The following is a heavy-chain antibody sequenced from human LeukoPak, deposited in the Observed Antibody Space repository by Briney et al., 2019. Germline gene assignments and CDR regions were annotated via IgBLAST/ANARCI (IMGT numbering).Heavy chain of an antibody. CDR1: RFTVSSNH. CDR2: IKPDGRDK. CDR3: AKGGDH. J-gene: IGHJ4*02. V-gene: IGHV3-7*01. D-gene: IGHD3-16*01. Sequence: GGSLTLSCAASRFTVSSNHMSWVRQAPGRGLVWVANIKPDGRDKYYMVSEKGRFTVSRDNAKTSLYVHMNSLRAEDTAVYYCAKGGDHWGQGTLVTVSS.